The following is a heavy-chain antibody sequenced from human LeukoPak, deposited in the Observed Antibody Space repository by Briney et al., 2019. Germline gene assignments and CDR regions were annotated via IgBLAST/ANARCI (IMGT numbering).Heavy chain of an antibody. Sequence: PGGSLGLSCAASGFTFSSYSMNWVRQAPGKGLEWVSFISSSSGYIYYADSVKGRFTISRDNAKNSLYLQMNSLRAEDTAVFYCARTYGDLYFDYWGQGTLVTVSS. D-gene: IGHD4-17*01. CDR3: ARTYGDLYFDY. V-gene: IGHV3-21*01. J-gene: IGHJ4*02. CDR1: GFTFSSYS. CDR2: ISSSSGYI.